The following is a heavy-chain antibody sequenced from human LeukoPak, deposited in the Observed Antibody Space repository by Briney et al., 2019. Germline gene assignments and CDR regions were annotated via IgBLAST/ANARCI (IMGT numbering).Heavy chain of an antibody. V-gene: IGHV3-11*01. CDR2: ISSSGSTI. Sequence: GGSLRLSCAASGFTFSDYYMSWIRQAPGKGLEWVSYISSSGSTIYYADSVKGRFTISRDNSKNMLYLQMNSLRAEDTAVYYCAKGLGVGYYYYMDVWGKGTTVTVSS. CDR3: AKGLGVGYYYYMDV. J-gene: IGHJ6*03. CDR1: GFTFSDYY.